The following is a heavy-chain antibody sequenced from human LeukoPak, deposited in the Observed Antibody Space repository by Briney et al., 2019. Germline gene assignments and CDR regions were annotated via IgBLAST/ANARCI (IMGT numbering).Heavy chain of an antibody. D-gene: IGHD1-26*01. V-gene: IGHV3-21*01. Sequence: GGSLRLSCAASGFMFSSFSMNWVRQAPGKGLEWVSSITSSSGYMYYADSVKGRFTISRDNAKNSLYLQMNSLSAEDTAVYYCARIEGSYSYFDYWGQGTLVTVSS. CDR2: ITSSSGYM. CDR1: GFMFSSFS. CDR3: ARIEGSYSYFDY. J-gene: IGHJ4*02.